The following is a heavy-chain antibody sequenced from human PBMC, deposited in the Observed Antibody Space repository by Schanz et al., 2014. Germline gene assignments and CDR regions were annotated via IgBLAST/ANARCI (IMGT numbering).Heavy chain of an antibody. Sequence: EVQLVESGGGLIQPRGSLRLSCAASGFGFSSYSMNWVRQAPGKGLEWVSYISGSSRTIYYADSMKGRFTVSRDNSNKTVDLQMNSLRAEDTAVYYCARGGPAYYFDDWGQGTLVTVSS. CDR1: GFGFSSYS. V-gene: IGHV3-48*04. J-gene: IGHJ4*02. CDR3: ARGGPAYYFDD. CDR2: ISGSSRTI.